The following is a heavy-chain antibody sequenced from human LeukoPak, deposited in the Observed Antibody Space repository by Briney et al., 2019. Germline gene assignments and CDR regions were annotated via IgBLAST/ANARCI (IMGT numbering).Heavy chain of an antibody. V-gene: IGHV4-59*08. CDR3: ARAPIYYDSSNAFDI. Sequence: SETLSLTCTVSGGSISSYYWSWIRQPPGKGLEWIGYIYYSGSTNYNPSLKSRVTISVDTSKNQFSLKLSSVTAADTAVYYCARAPIYYDSSNAFDIWGQGTMVTVSS. CDR1: GGSISSYY. J-gene: IGHJ3*02. CDR2: IYYSGST. D-gene: IGHD3-22*01.